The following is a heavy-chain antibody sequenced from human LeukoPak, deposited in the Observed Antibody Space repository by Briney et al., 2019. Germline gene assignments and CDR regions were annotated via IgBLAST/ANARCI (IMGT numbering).Heavy chain of an antibody. CDR1: GFTFSSYW. V-gene: IGHV3-23*01. D-gene: IGHD4-17*01. CDR3: AKDRASGDPHH. Sequence: GGSLRLSCAASGFTFSSYWMGWVRQAPGKGLEWVSAISGSGGSTYYADSVKGRFTISRDNSKNTLYLQMNSLRAEDTAVYYCAKDRASGDPHHWGQGTLVTVSS. J-gene: IGHJ5*02. CDR2: ISGSGGST.